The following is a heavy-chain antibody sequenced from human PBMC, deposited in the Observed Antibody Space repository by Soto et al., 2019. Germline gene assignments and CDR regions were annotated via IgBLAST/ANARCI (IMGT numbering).Heavy chain of an antibody. Sequence: GESLKISCKGSGYIFTNYWIGWVRQMPGKGLEWMGIIYPGDSNTRYSPSFQGQVTISAEKSISTAYLQWSSLKAADPAMYYCARHRGDRDYYYGLDVWGQGTTVTVSS. V-gene: IGHV5-51*01. CDR2: IYPGDSNT. CDR3: ARHRGDRDYYYGLDV. J-gene: IGHJ6*02. CDR1: GYIFTNYW. D-gene: IGHD2-21*02.